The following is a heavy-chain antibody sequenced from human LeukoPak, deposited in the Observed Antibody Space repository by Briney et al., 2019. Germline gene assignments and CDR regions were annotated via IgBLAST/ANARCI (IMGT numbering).Heavy chain of an antibody. J-gene: IGHJ4*02. Sequence: PGGSLRLSCVASGFTFSVAGMHWVRQAPGKGLEWLSIISWNSGYIGYADSVKGRFTISRDNAKKSLDLQMNSLRAEDTAFYYCAKVRGTYSSGYFFDYWGQGTLVTVSS. CDR1: GFTFSVAG. CDR2: ISWNSGYI. V-gene: IGHV3-9*01. CDR3: AKVRGTYSSGYFFDY. D-gene: IGHD6-19*01.